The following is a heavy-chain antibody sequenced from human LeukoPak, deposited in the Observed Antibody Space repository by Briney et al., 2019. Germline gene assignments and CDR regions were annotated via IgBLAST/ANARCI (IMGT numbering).Heavy chain of an antibody. V-gene: IGHV5-10-1*01. J-gene: IGHJ6*02. CDR2: IDPSDSYT. Sequence: GASLKISCKGSGYSFTNYWIIWVRQMPGKGLEWMGRIDPSDSYTNYSPSFQGHVTISADKSISTAYLQWSGLKASDTAMYYCARLCPRYDCGMDVWGQGTSVTVSS. CDR1: GYSFTNYW. CDR3: ARLCPRYDCGMDV.